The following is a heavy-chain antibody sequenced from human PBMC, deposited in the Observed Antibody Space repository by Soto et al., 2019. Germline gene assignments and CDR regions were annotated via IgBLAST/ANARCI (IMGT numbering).Heavy chain of an antibody. CDR2: IHSTRSP. V-gene: IGHV4-4*07. Sequence: SETLSLTCTVSGASISGFYWNWIRQPAGKGLEWIGRIHSTRSPNYNPSLKSRVTMSVDTSKNQFSLKLNLTSVTAADTAVYYCARSPAYGDYANLDTWGQGTLVTVSS. D-gene: IGHD4-17*01. CDR1: GASISGFY. CDR3: ARSPAYGDYANLDT. J-gene: IGHJ5*02.